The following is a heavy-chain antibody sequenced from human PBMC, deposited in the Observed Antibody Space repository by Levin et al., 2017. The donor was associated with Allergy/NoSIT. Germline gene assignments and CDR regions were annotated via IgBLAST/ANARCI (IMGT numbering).Heavy chain of an antibody. J-gene: IGHJ3*01. CDR1: GFVVSSNH. D-gene: IGHD1-14*01. CDR2: IFGGSIT. V-gene: IGHV3-53*01. Sequence: PGGSLRLSCAASGFVVSSNHMSWVRQAPGKGLEWVSVIFGGSITNYADSVKGRFTVSRDNSKNTLFLQMNSLSAEDTAVYYCARPTSLRYPNAFDVWGQGTMVTVSS. CDR3: ARPTSLRYPNAFDV.